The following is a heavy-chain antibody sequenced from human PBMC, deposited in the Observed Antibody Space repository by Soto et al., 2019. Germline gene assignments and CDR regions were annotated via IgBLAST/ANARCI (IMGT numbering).Heavy chain of an antibody. V-gene: IGHV3-23*01. CDR1: GFTFSSYA. D-gene: IGHD3-16*01. CDR3: AKAPVYPSYYGMDV. J-gene: IGHJ6*02. CDR2: ISGSGGSK. Sequence: GGSLRLSCAASGFTFSSYAISWVRQAPGKGLEWVSAISGSGGSKYYADSVKGRFTISRDNSKNTLYLQMNSLRAEDTAVYYCAKAPVYPSYYGMDVWGQGTTVTVSS.